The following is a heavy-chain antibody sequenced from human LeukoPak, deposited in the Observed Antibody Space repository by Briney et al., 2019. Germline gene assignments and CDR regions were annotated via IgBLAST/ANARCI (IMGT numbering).Heavy chain of an antibody. CDR1: GFTVSSNY. CDR3: AREVAARPNYYYYYMDV. CDR2: IYSGGST. D-gene: IGHD6-6*01. J-gene: IGHJ6*03. V-gene: IGHV3-53*01. Sequence: PGGSLRLSCAASGFTVSSNYMSWVRQAPGKGLEWVSVIYSGGSTYYADSVKGRFTISRDNSKNTLYLQMNSLRAEDTAGYYCAREVAARPNYYYYYMDVWGKGTTVTVSS.